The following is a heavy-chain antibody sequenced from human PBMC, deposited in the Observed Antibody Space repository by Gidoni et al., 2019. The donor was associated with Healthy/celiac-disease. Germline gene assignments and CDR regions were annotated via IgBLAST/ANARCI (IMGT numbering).Heavy chain of an antibody. CDR3: GRHLKIPCSGSRYCYYYGMDV. V-gene: IGHV5-51*01. Sequence: VQLMQSGAEVKKPGEARKISCKGCGYIFPSHWTGWVLQMPGKGLQWMGIIYPGDVDTRYSTSFHAQVTISADKSISTAYLQWSSLKTSDTAMYYCGRHLKIPCSGSRYCYYYGMDVWGQGTTVTVSS. CDR2: IYPGDVDT. J-gene: IGHJ6*02. CDR1: GYIFPSHW. D-gene: IGHD1-26*01.